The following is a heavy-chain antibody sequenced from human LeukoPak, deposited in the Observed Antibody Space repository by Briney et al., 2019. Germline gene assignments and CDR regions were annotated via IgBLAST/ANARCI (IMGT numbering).Heavy chain of an antibody. CDR1: GFTFSSYG. D-gene: IGHD5-18*01. CDR2: ISYDGSNK. J-gene: IGHJ4*02. CDR3: AKDRSHVDTAMVTGY. V-gene: IGHV3-30*18. Sequence: GGSLRLSCAASGFTFSSYGMHWVRQAPGKGLEWVAVISYDGSNKYYADSVKGRFTISRDNSKNTLYLQMNSLRAEDTAVYYCAKDRSHVDTAMVTGYWGQGTLVTVSS.